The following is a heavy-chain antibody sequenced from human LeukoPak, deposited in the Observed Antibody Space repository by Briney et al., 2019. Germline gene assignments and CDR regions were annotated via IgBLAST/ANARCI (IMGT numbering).Heavy chain of an antibody. CDR3: AKLSPYSGSYIFDY. CDR1: GFTFSSYS. J-gene: IGHJ4*02. V-gene: IGHV3-48*01. CDR2: ISSSSSTI. Sequence: PGGSLRLSCAASGFTFSSYSMNWVRQAPGKGLEWVSYISSSSSTIYYADSVKGRFTISRDNAKNSLYLQMNSLRAEDTAVYYCAKLSPYSGSYIFDYWGQGTLVTVSS. D-gene: IGHD1-26*01.